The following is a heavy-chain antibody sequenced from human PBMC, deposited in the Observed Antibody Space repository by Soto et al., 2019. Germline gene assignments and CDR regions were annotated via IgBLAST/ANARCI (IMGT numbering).Heavy chain of an antibody. CDR1: GYTFTSYG. CDR2: ISAYNGNT. Sequence: ASVKVSCKASGYTFTSYGISGVRQAPGQGLEWKGWISAYNGNTNYAQKLQGRVTMTTDTSTSTAYMELRSLRSDDTAVYYCARKRSGVGYYYYYGMDVWGQGTTVTVSS. CDR3: ARKRSGVGYYYYYGMDV. D-gene: IGHD2-8*01. V-gene: IGHV1-18*01. J-gene: IGHJ6*02.